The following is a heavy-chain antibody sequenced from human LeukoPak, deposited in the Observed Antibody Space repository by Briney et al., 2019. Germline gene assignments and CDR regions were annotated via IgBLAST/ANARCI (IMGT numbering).Heavy chain of an antibody. CDR2: IHTSGST. CDR1: GGSISSSSYY. J-gene: IGHJ4*02. Sequence: SETLSLTCTVSGGSISSSSYYWSWIRQPAGKGLEWIGRIHTSGSTNYNPSLKSRVTISVDTSKNQFSLKLGSVTAADTAVYYCARDRAIPAAGTFHYWGQGTLVTVSS. CDR3: ARDRAIPAAGTFHY. D-gene: IGHD6-13*01. V-gene: IGHV4-61*02.